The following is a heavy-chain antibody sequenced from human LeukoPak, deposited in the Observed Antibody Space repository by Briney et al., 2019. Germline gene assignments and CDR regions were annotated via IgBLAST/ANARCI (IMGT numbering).Heavy chain of an antibody. V-gene: IGHV3-7*01. J-gene: IGHJ5*02. CDR3: GRFGYVSAVDP. D-gene: IGHD2-15*01. CDR1: GFAFSSNW. Sequence: GGSLRLSCGASGFAFSSNWMTWLRQAPGKGLEFVANIEPAGSATYYADSVKGRFTISRDNTKNLLYLQMNSLTAEDSAVYHCGRFGYVSAVDPWGQEALVTVSS. CDR2: IEPAGSAT.